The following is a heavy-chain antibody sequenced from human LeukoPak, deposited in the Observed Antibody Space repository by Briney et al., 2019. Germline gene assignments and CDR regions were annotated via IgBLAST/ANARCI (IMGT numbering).Heavy chain of an antibody. CDR1: GDSVSSNSAT. J-gene: IGHJ5*02. CDR2: TYYRSTWYT. Sequence: SQTLSLTCAISGDSVSSNSATWHWIRQSPSRGLEWLGRTYYRSTWYTDYAASVISRISISPDKSKNQFSLHLSSVTPDDTAVYYCARQGVRYKYRSGWLTYNWFDPWGQGTLVNVSS. D-gene: IGHD6-19*01. CDR3: ARQGVRYKYRSGWLTYNWFDP. V-gene: IGHV6-1*01.